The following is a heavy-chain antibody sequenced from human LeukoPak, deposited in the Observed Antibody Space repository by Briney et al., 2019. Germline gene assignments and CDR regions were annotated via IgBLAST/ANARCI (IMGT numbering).Heavy chain of an antibody. CDR3: ARGDRSGGPYGMDG. D-gene: IGHD5-12*01. CDR2: IGAGGTFT. V-gene: IGHV3-23*01. CDR1: GFTFSSYA. Sequence: PGGSLRLSCTASGFTFSSYAMNWVRQAPGKGLEWVSGIGAGGTFTYYADSVKGRFTISRDNAKNSLYLQMNSLRAEDTAVYYCARGDRSGGPYGMDGWGQGTTVTVSS. J-gene: IGHJ6*02.